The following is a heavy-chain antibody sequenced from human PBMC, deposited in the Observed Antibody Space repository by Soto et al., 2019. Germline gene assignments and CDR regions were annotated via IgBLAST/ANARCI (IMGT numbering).Heavy chain of an antibody. D-gene: IGHD6-13*01. J-gene: IGHJ6*02. CDR1: GGSISSYY. Sequence: SETLSLTCTVSGGSISSYYWSWTRQPPGKGLEWIGYIYYSGSTNYNPSLKSRVTISVDTSKNQFSLKLSSVTAADTAVYYCARDIAAAGYYYYYGMEVWGQGTTVTVSS. V-gene: IGHV4-59*01. CDR2: IYYSGST. CDR3: ARDIAAAGYYYYYGMEV.